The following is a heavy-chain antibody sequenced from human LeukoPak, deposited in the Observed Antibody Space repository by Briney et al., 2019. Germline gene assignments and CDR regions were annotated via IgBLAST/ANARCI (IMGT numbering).Heavy chain of an antibody. Sequence: ASVKVSCKVSGYTLTELSMHWVRQAPGKGLEWMGGFDPEDGETIYAQKFQGRVTMTEDTSTDTAYMELSSLRAEDTAVYYCARDFSSGSKLFTSYNWFDPWGQGTLVTVSS. CDR2: FDPEDGET. CDR3: ARDFSSGSKLFTSYNWFDP. CDR1: GYTLTELS. J-gene: IGHJ5*02. V-gene: IGHV1-24*01. D-gene: IGHD1-26*01.